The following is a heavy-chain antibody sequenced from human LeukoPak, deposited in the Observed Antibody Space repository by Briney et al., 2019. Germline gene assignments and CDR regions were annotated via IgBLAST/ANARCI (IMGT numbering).Heavy chain of an antibody. Sequence: SETLSLTCTVSGGSISSYYWSWIRRPPGKGLEWIGYIYYSGSTNYNPSLKSRVTISVDTSKNQFSLKLSSVTAADTAVYYCARSEVVPAAIRYYYYYYGMDVWGQGTTVTVSS. J-gene: IGHJ6*02. CDR3: ARSEVVPAAIRYYYYYYGMDV. CDR1: GGSISSYY. CDR2: IYYSGST. V-gene: IGHV4-59*01. D-gene: IGHD2-2*02.